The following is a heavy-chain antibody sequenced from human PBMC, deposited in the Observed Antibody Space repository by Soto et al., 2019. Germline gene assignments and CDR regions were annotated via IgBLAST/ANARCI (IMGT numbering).Heavy chain of an antibody. CDR3: ARVGNPLDH. D-gene: IGHD1-1*01. CDR1: GFTFSSFE. J-gene: IGHJ4*02. V-gene: IGHV3-48*03. CDR2: ISSSNITM. Sequence: LRLSCAASGFTFSSFEMNWVRQAPGKGLEWVSYISSSNITMYYADSVKGRFTISRDNAKYSLYLQMNSLRAEDTAVYYCARVGNPLDHWGQGTPVTVSS.